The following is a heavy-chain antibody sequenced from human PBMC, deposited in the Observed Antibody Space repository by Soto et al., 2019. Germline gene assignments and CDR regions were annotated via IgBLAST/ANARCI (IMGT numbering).Heavy chain of an antibody. Sequence: PVGSLRLSCAASGFTFSSYAMHWVRQAPGKGLEWVAVISYDGSNKYYADSVKGRFTISRDNSKNTLYLQMNSLRAEDTAVYYCARDFSYYYDSSGSNWFDPWGQGTLVTVSS. CDR2: ISYDGSNK. D-gene: IGHD3-22*01. V-gene: IGHV3-30-3*01. J-gene: IGHJ5*02. CDR3: ARDFSYYYDSSGSNWFDP. CDR1: GFTFSSYA.